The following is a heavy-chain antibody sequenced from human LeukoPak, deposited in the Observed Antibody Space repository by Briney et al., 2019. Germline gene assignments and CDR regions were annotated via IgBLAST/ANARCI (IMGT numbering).Heavy chain of an antibody. CDR1: GFTFSKHW. V-gene: IGHV3-7*01. D-gene: IGHD2-15*01. Sequence: PGGSLRLSCAASGFTFSKHWMTWVRQAPGKGLEWVANINQDGGEKYYVDSVKGRFTISRDNAKNSLYLQMNSLRAEDTAVYYCARDQITPDYWGQGTLVTVSS. CDR2: INQDGGEK. CDR3: ARDQITPDY. J-gene: IGHJ4*02.